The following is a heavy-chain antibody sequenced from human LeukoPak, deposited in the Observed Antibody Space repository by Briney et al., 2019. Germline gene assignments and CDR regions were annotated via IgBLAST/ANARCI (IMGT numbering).Heavy chain of an antibody. D-gene: IGHD1-26*01. Sequence: ASVTVSCKASGYTFTGYYMHWVRQAPGQGLEWMGWINPNSGGTNYAQKFQGRVTMTRDTSISTAYMELSRLRSDDTAVYYCARDKSGSYYVYDAFDIWGQGTMVTVSS. V-gene: IGHV1-2*02. J-gene: IGHJ3*02. CDR2: INPNSGGT. CDR3: ARDKSGSYYVYDAFDI. CDR1: GYTFTGYY.